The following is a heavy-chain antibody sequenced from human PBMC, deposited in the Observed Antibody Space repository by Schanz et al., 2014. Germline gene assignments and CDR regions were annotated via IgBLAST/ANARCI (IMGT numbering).Heavy chain of an antibody. J-gene: IGHJ4*02. V-gene: IGHV3-30*02. D-gene: IGHD2-2*01. CDR2: IWYDGSNK. CDR1: GFTISSYS. Sequence: VHLVESGGGLVKRGGSLRLSCAASGFTISSYSMNWVRQAPGKGLEWVAFIWYDGSNKYYADSVKGRFTISRDNSKNTLYLQMNTLRSEDTAVYYCAKDSTHIDIVLVPTAIDYWGQGTLVTVSS. CDR3: AKDSTHIDIVLVPTAIDY.